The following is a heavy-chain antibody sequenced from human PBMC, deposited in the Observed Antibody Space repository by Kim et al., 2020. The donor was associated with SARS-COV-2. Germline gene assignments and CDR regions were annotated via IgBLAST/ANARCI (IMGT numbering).Heavy chain of an antibody. V-gene: IGHV3-49*04. CDR1: GFTFGDYA. Sequence: GGSLRLSCTASGFTFGDYAMSWVRQAPGKGLEWVGFIRSKAYGGTTEYAASVKGRFTISRDDSKSIAYLQMNSLKTEDTAVYYCTRDRGSGYLSRNYYGMDVWGQGTTVTVSS. CDR2: IRSKAYGGTT. J-gene: IGHJ6*02. CDR3: TRDRGSGYLSRNYYGMDV. D-gene: IGHD3-22*01.